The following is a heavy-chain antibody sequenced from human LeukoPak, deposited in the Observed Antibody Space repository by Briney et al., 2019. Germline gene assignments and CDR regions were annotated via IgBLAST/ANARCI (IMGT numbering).Heavy chain of an antibody. J-gene: IGHJ4*02. D-gene: IGHD3-16*02. CDR2: ISSDGDTI. Sequence: GGSLRLSCAASGFNFNIFYMSWVRQAPGKGLEWVSYISSDGDTIYYADSVKGRFTISRDNAKNSLYLQMHSLRAEDTAVYYCARAPGLYDYVWASYRYTGKGYYFDYWGQGILVTVSS. V-gene: IGHV3-11*01. CDR3: ARAPGLYDYVWASYRYTGKGYYFDY. CDR1: GFNFNIFY.